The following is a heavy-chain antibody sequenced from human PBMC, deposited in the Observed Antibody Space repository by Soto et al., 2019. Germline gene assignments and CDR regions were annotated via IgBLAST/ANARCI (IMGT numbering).Heavy chain of an antibody. J-gene: IGHJ6*03. CDR2: ISGSGGST. CDR3: AKGWFGELLSYYYYMDV. CDR1: GFTFSSYA. Sequence: GGSLRLSCAASGFTFSSYAMSWVRQAPGKGLEWVSAISGSGGSTYYADSVKGRFTISRDNSKNTLYLQMNSLRAEDKAVYYCAKGWFGELLSYYYYMDVWGKGTTVTVSS. V-gene: IGHV3-23*01. D-gene: IGHD3-10*01.